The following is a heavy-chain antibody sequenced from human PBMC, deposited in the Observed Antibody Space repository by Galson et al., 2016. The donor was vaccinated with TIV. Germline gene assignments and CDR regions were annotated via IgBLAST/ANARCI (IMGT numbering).Heavy chain of an antibody. V-gene: IGHV3-66*01. CDR1: GFAVSDNY. CDR3: ARDRRFCGNECYLRYYYGMDV. Sequence: SLRLSCAASGFAVSDNYMAWVRQAPGKGLDWVSLTYSGDQTSYADSVKGRFTVSRDDSKNTLYLQMDGLTQQDTAVYYRARDRRFCGNECYLRYYYGMDVWGQGTTVTVSS. D-gene: IGHD2-21*01. J-gene: IGHJ6*02. CDR2: TYSGDQT.